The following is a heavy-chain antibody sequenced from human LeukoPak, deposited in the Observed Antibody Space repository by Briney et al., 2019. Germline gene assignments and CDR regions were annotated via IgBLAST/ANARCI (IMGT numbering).Heavy chain of an antibody. J-gene: IGHJ4*02. CDR2: ISYDGNTI. CDR1: EFTFSNYA. CDR3: AKGSYYDSSGSFYFDY. Sequence: GGSLRLSCAASEFTFSNYALHWVRQAPGKGLQWVAVISYDGNTIHYADSVKGRFIISRDTSKNTLYVQVNSLGTEDTAAYYCAKGSYYDSSGSFYFDYWGQGTLVTVSS. V-gene: IGHV3-30-3*01. D-gene: IGHD3-22*01.